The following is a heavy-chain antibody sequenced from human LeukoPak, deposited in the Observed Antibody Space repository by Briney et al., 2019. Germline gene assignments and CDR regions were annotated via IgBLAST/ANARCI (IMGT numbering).Heavy chain of an antibody. V-gene: IGHV1-69*05. D-gene: IGHD3-10*01. CDR2: IIPIFGTA. CDR3: ARTPPYGSGSRFSEFDP. J-gene: IGHJ5*02. CDR1: GGTFSSYA. Sequence: GASVKVSCKASGGTFSSYAISWVRQAPGQGLEWMGGIIPIFGTANYAQKFQGRVTITTDESTSTAYMELSRLRSDDTAVYYCARTPPYGSGSRFSEFDPWGQGTLVTVSP.